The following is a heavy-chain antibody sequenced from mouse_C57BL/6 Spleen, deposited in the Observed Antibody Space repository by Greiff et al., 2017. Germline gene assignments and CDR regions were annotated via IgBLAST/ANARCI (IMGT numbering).Heavy chain of an antibody. CDR3: ARGGFDY. CDR2: INPHNGGT. CDR1: GYTFTDYY. V-gene: IGHV1-26*01. Sequence: EVQLQQSGPELVKPGASVKISCKASGYTFTDYYMNWVKQSHGKSLEWIGDINPHNGGTSYNQKFKGKATLTVDKSSSTAYMELRTLTSEDSAVYYCARGGFDYWGQGTTLTVSS. D-gene: IGHD1-1*02. J-gene: IGHJ2*01.